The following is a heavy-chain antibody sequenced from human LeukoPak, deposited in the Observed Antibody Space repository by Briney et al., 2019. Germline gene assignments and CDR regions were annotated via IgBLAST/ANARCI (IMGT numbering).Heavy chain of an antibody. V-gene: IGHV3-23*01. CDR2: ISGSGDSI. CDR3: ATDREGDPSAYYLV. Sequence: GGSLRLSCAASGFTFSSYVMSWVRQAPGKGLEWVSGISGSGDSIYYADSVKGRFTISRDNSKNTLYLQMDSLRADDTAVYYCATDREGDPSAYYLVGGQGTLITVSS. J-gene: IGHJ4*02. CDR1: GFTFSSYV. D-gene: IGHD3-22*01.